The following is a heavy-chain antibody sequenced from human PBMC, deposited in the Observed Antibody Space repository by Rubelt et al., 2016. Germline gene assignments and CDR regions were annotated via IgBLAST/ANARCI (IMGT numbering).Heavy chain of an antibody. V-gene: IGHV4-31*03. J-gene: IGHJ4*02. CDR1: GGSISSSSYY. CDR3: ARTYYDFWSGYFPYFDY. CDR2: IYYSGST. D-gene: IGHD3-3*01. Sequence: QLQLQESGPGLVKPSETLSLTCTVSGGSISSSSYYWSWIRQHPGKGLEWIGYIYYSGSTYYNPSLKSRVTISVDTSKNQFSLKLSSVTAADTAVYYCARTYYDFWSGYFPYFDYWGQGTLVTVSS.